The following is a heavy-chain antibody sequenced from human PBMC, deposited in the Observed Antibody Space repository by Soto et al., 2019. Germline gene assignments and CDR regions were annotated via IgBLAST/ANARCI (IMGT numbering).Heavy chain of an antibody. Sequence: PSETLSLTCTVSGGSISSGGYYWSWIRQHPGKGLEWIGYIYYSGSTYYNPSLKSRVTISVDTSKNQFSLKLSSVTAADTAVYYCARERQNINYYDSSGYSQAFDYWGQGTLVTVSS. V-gene: IGHV4-31*03. J-gene: IGHJ4*02. D-gene: IGHD3-22*01. CDR3: ARERQNINYYDSSGYSQAFDY. CDR2: IYYSGST. CDR1: GGSISSGGYY.